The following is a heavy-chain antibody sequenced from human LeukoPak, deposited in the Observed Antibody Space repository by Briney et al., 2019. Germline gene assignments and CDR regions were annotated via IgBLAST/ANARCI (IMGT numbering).Heavy chain of an antibody. D-gene: IGHD3-3*01. CDR1: GYTFTMYY. CDR2: INPSDGAT. J-gene: IGHJ6*03. CDR3: ARGDDFWTEYYMDV. Sequence: ASVKVSCKASGYTFTMYYIHWVRQAPGQGLEWMGMINPSDGATTYAQRFQGRVTMTRDMSTTTVYMDLRSLRSEDTAVYYCARGDDFWTEYYMDVWGKGTTVTVSS. V-gene: IGHV1-46*01.